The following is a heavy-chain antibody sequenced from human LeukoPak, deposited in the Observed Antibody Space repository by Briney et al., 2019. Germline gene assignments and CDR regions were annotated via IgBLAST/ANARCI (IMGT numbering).Heavy chain of an antibody. CDR1: GFTFSSYG. CDR2: IRYDGNNE. Sequence: GGSLRLSCTASGFTFSSYGMHWVRQAPGKGLEWVAFIRYDGNNEYYADSVKGRFTISRDNSKNTLYLQMNSLRAEDTAVYYCAREDLIVVVPAATYWYFDLWGRGTLVTVSS. D-gene: IGHD2-2*01. CDR3: AREDLIVVVPAATYWYFDL. V-gene: IGHV3-30*02. J-gene: IGHJ2*01.